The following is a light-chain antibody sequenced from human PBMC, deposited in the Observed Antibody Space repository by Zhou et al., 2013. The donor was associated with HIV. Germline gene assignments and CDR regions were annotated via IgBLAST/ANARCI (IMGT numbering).Light chain of an antibody. CDR3: QQRSNWPIT. V-gene: IGKV3-11*01. J-gene: IGKJ5*01. CDR2: DAS. Sequence: EIVLIQSPATLSLSPGERATLSCRASQSVSSYLAWYQQKPGQAPRLFIYDASNRATGIPARFSGSGSGTDFTLTISSLEPEDFAVYYCQQRSNWPITFGQGTRLEIK. CDR1: QSVSSY.